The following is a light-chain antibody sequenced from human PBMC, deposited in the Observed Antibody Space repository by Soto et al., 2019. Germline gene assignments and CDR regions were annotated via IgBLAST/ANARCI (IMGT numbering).Light chain of an antibody. CDR3: QHYGGVWK. Sequence: DIRMTQSPSTLSASVGDRVTITCRASQSISNRLAWYQQKPGKAPKVLIYDASSLESGVPSRFGGSGYSTEFILTISSLQPDDFATYHCQHYGGVWKFGTGAKVNI. CDR1: QSISNR. CDR2: DAS. V-gene: IGKV1-5*01. J-gene: IGKJ1*01.